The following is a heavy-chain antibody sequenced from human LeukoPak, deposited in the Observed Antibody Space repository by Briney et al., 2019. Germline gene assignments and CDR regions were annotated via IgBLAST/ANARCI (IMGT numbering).Heavy chain of an antibody. Sequence: PGGSLRLSCAASGFTVSSNYMNWVRQAPGKGLEWVSYISSSGSTIYYADSVKGRFTISRDNAKNSLYLQMNSLRAEDTAVYYCARLTTIEVDYWGQGTLVTVSS. J-gene: IGHJ4*02. CDR1: GFTVSSNY. CDR2: ISSSGSTI. D-gene: IGHD5-12*01. V-gene: IGHV3-48*03. CDR3: ARLTTIEVDY.